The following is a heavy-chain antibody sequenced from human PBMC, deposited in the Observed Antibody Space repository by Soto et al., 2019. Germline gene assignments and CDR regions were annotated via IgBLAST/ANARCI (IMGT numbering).Heavy chain of an antibody. CDR2: INHSGST. Sequence: QVQLQQWGAGLLKPSETLSLTCAVYGGSFSGYYWSWIRQPPGKGLEWIGEINHSGSTNYNPSLKSRVTISVDTSKNQFSLKLSSVTAADTAVYYCARVPRAVVPADNSYYMDVWGKGTTVTVSS. J-gene: IGHJ6*03. D-gene: IGHD2-2*01. CDR1: GGSFSGYY. V-gene: IGHV4-34*01. CDR3: ARVPRAVVPADNSYYMDV.